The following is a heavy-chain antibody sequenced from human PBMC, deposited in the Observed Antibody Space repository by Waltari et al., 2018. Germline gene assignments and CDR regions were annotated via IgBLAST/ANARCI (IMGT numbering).Heavy chain of an antibody. V-gene: IGHV3-30*18. CDR3: AKDGFLEYLYSVFDS. D-gene: IGHD3-3*01. Sequence: QVQLVESGGGVVQPGRSLRLSCAASGFTFRSFGMHWVRQAPGKGRESVAVISNDGSKKYYADSVKGRFTISRDNSNDTLYLQMNTLRPEDTAVYYCAKDGFLEYLYSVFDSWGQGTLVSVSS. CDR1: GFTFRSFG. J-gene: IGHJ4*02. CDR2: ISNDGSKK.